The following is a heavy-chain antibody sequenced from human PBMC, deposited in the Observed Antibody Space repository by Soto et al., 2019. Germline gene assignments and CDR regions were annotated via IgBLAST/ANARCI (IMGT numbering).Heavy chain of an antibody. V-gene: IGHV1-3*01. CDR2: INAGNGNT. D-gene: IGHD6-19*01. Sequence: ASVKVSCKASGYAFTSYAMHWVRQAPGQRLEWMGWINAGNGNTKYSQKFQGRVTITRDTSASTAYMELSSLRSEDTAVYYCARVHVMVVAGSTFDYWGHGTLVTVSS. J-gene: IGHJ4*01. CDR1: GYAFTSYA. CDR3: ARVHVMVVAGSTFDY.